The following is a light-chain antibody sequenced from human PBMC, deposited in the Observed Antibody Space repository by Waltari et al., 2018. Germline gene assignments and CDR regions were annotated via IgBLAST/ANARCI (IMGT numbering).Light chain of an antibody. V-gene: IGKV1-5*01. Sequence: DIQMTQSPSTLSASVGDRVTITCLASQSISSWLAGYQQKPGKAPKLLIYDASSLESGVPSRFSGSGSGTEFTLTISSLQPDDFATYYCQQYNSYSAFGQGTKVEIK. CDR3: QQYNSYSA. J-gene: IGKJ1*01. CDR2: DAS. CDR1: QSISSW.